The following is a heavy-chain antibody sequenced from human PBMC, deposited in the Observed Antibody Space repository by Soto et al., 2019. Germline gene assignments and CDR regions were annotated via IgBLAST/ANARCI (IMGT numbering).Heavy chain of an antibody. CDR1: GGTFSSYA. V-gene: IGHV1-69*12. J-gene: IGHJ6*02. CDR3: ARDDGDYVYYYYYYGMDV. Sequence: QVQLVQSGAEVKKPGSSVKVSCKASGGTFSSYAISWVRQAPGQGLEWMGGIIPIFGTANYAQKFQGRVTITADESTSTAYMELSSLRSEDTAVYYCARDDGDYVYYYYYYGMDVWGQGTTVTVSS. CDR2: IIPIFGTA. D-gene: IGHD4-17*01.